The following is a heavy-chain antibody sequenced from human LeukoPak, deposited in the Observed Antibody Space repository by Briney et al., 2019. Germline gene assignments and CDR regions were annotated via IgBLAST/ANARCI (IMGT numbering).Heavy chain of an antibody. D-gene: IGHD2-2*02. V-gene: IGHV3-21*01. CDR2: IISSSSYI. CDR3: ARARGCSSTSCYRAGFDY. Sequence: KPGGSLRLSCAASGFTFSSYSMNWVRQAPGKGLEWVSSIISSSSYIYYADSVKGRFTISRDNAKNSLYLQMNSLRAEDTAVYYCARARGCSSTSCYRAGFDYWGQGTLVTVSS. J-gene: IGHJ4*02. CDR1: GFTFSSYS.